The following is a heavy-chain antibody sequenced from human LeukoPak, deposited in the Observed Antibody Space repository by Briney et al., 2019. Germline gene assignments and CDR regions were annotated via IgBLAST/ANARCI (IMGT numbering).Heavy chain of an antibody. D-gene: IGHD6-19*01. J-gene: IGHJ5*02. CDR2: INPNSGGT. Sequence: ASVKVSCKASGYTFTGYSMHGVRPAPGQGRGWMGWINPNSGGTNYAQKFQGRVTMHRDRSISTAYMELSRLRSDDTAVYYCASDGQPGIAVAGTLFGVGDWFDPGGQGTLVTVPS. V-gene: IGHV1-2*02. CDR1: GYTFTGYS. CDR3: ASDGQPGIAVAGTLFGVGDWFDP.